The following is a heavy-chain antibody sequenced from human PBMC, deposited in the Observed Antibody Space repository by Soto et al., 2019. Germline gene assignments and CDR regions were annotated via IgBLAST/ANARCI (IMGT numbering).Heavy chain of an antibody. J-gene: IGHJ4*02. V-gene: IGHV3-64D*06. CDR3: VKGEYYYDSSGYYPFDR. Sequence: GGSLRLSCSASGFTFSSYAMHWVRQAPGKGLEYVSSISTNGGSTHYADSVKGRFTISRDNSKNTQYLQMSSLRADDTAVYYCVKGEYYYDSSGYYPFDRWGQGTLVTVSS. D-gene: IGHD3-22*01. CDR2: ISTNGGST. CDR1: GFTFSSYA.